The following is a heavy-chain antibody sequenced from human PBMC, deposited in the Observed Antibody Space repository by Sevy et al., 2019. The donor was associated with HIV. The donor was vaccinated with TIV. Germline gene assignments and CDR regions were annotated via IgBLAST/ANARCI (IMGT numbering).Heavy chain of an antibody. J-gene: IGHJ6*02. D-gene: IGHD6-19*01. CDR1: GFTFDDYA. V-gene: IGHV3-43D*03. CDR2: ISWDGGST. Sequence: GGSRRLSCAASGFTFDDYAMHWVRQAPGKGLEWVSLISWDGGSTYYADSVKGRFTISRDNSKNSLYLQMNSLRAEDTALYYCAKDTGRTIAVADPISYGMDVWGQGTTVTVSS. CDR3: AKDTGRTIAVADPISYGMDV.